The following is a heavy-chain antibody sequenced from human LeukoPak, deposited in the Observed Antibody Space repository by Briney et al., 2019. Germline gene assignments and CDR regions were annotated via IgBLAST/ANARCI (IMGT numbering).Heavy chain of an antibody. CDR3: ATDLSRSSGWLH. CDR1: GFTFSNYW. CDR2: IKQDGSEK. Sequence: GGSLRLSCAASGFTFSNYWMSWVCQSPGKGLEWVGNIKQDGSEKYYVDSVKGRFTISRDNAKNSLYLQMSSLRDEDTAVYYCATDLSRSSGWLHWGQGTQVTVSS. V-gene: IGHV3-7*01. J-gene: IGHJ4*02. D-gene: IGHD6-19*01.